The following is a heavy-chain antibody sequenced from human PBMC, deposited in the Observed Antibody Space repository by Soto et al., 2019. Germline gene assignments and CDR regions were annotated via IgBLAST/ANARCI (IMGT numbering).Heavy chain of an antibody. CDR2: ISQTGST. CDR1: GGSLSGYY. J-gene: IGHJ4*02. V-gene: IGHV4-34*01. Sequence: SETLSLTCAVYGGSLSGYYWSWIRQTPGKGLEWIGEISQTGSTFYNPSLENRVAMLVDTSKNQLFLNLRSVTAADTAVYFCARVTPGPRYFDHWVQGTLVTVSS. CDR3: ARVTPGPRYFDH.